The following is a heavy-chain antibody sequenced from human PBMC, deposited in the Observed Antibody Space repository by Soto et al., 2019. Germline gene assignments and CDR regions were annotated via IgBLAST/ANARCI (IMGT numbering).Heavy chain of an antibody. Sequence: EVQLVESGGGLVQPGGSLRLSCAASGFTCSSYWMSWVRQAPGKGLEWVANIKQDGSEKYYVDPVKGRFTISRDNDKNSLYLQMNSLRDEDTGVYYCARVGLGYCTNGVCPNWFDPWGQGTLVTVSS. J-gene: IGHJ5*02. CDR3: ARVGLGYCTNGVCPNWFDP. CDR2: IKQDGSEK. V-gene: IGHV3-7*01. CDR1: GFTCSSYW. D-gene: IGHD2-8*01.